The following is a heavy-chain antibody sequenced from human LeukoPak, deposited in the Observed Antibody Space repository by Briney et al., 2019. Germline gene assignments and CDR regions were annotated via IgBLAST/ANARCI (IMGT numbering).Heavy chain of an antibody. CDR1: GGSIDSSSYY. Sequence: SETLSLNCTVSGGSIDSSSYYWDWIRQPPGKGLEWRGNIYFSGTTLYTSSLKSRVTISTDMSKNQSSLRLASVTAADTAVYYCARQRADYFYHYMDVWGKGTTVIVCS. CDR3: ARQRADYFYHYMDV. V-gene: IGHV4-39*01. CDR2: IYFSGTT. J-gene: IGHJ6*03.